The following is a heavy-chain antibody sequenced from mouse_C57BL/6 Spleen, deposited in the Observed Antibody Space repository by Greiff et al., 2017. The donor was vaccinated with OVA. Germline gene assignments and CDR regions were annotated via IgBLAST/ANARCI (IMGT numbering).Heavy chain of an antibody. CDR2: IYPGDGDT. Sequence: VQLQQSGPELVKPGASVKISCKASGYAFSSSWMNWVKQRPGKGLEWIGRIYPGDGDTNYNGKFKGKATMTADKSSSTAYMQLSSLTSEDSAVYFCARRQPFDYWGQGTTLTVSS. CDR3: ARRQPFDY. CDR1: GYAFSSSW. D-gene: IGHD3-2*01. J-gene: IGHJ2*01. V-gene: IGHV1-82*01.